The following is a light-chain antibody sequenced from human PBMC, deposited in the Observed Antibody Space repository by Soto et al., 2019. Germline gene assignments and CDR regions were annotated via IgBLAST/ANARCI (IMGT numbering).Light chain of an antibody. J-gene: IGKJ3*01. Sequence: EIVLTQSPGTLSLSPGERATLSCRASRSVSSTYLAWYQQKPGQAPRLLIYGASSRATGLPDRFSGSGSGTDFTLTITRLEPEDFAVYYCQQYGNSPFTFGPGTKLDIK. CDR2: GAS. V-gene: IGKV3-20*01. CDR3: QQYGNSPFT. CDR1: RSVSSTY.